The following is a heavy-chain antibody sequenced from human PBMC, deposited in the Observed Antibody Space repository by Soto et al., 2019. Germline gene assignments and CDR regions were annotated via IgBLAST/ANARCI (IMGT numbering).Heavy chain of an antibody. Sequence: QVQLQESGPGLVKPSETLSLTCTVSGGSISSYYWSWIRQPPGKGLEWIGYIYYSGSTNYNPSLKSRVTISVDTSKNQFSLKLSSVTAADTAVYYCARGWGYDSNDYYYAYWGQGTLVIVSS. CDR2: IYYSGST. CDR1: GGSISSYY. J-gene: IGHJ4*02. D-gene: IGHD3-22*01. V-gene: IGHV4-59*01. CDR3: ARGWGYDSNDYYYAY.